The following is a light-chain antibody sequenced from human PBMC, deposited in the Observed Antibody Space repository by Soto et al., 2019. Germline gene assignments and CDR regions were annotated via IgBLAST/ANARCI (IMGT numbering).Light chain of an antibody. Sequence: EVVMTQSPGTLSVSPGERATLSCRPSQSVSSNLAWYQQRPGQVPRLLIYHASTRATGVSDRFSGSGSGTEFTLTISSLQSEDSAIYYCQQYNKWPSGTFGQGTRLEIK. J-gene: IGKJ5*01. CDR1: QSVSSN. CDR2: HAS. CDR3: QQYNKWPSGT. V-gene: IGKV3-15*01.